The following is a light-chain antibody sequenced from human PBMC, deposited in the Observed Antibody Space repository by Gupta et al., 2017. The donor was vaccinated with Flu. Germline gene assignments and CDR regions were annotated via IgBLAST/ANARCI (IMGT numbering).Light chain of an antibody. V-gene: IGKV3-15*01. CDR3: QQNDCGPYT. CDR1: LVSYDL. J-gene: IGKJ2*01. CDR2: GAV. Sequence: PDTLSVSPGESATLSCRASLVSYDLGSWYQQQPGQATRLLRAGAVTMASDSPALCSGRGSATVCTPTSNRLQSEYAAYYYRQQNDCGPYTFGQGTRVEIK.